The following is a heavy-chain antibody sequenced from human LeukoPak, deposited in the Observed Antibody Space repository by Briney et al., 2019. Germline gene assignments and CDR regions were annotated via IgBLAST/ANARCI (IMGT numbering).Heavy chain of an antibody. CDR3: TTLMLDEYLQH. D-gene: IGHD3-16*01. J-gene: IGHJ1*01. V-gene: IGHV3-15*01. CDR2: IKSASIDDGTT. CDR1: GFTFSSIW. Sequence: GGSLRLSCAASGFTFSSIWMNWVRQAPGKGLEWVGRIKSASIDDGTTDYAAPVKGRFTISGDDANNTLYLHMSSLKAEDTGLYFCTTLMLDEYLQHWGRGTLVTVAS.